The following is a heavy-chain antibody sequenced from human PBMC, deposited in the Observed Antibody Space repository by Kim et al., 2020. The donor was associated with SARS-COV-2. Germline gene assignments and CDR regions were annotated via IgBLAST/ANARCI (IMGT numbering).Heavy chain of an antibody. J-gene: IGHJ4*02. D-gene: IGHD6-13*01. Sequence: LKSRVTISVDTSKNQFSLKLSSVTAADTAVYYCARAPAYSSSWPRSFDYWGQGTLVTVSS. V-gene: IGHV4-31*02. CDR3: ARAPAYSSSWPRSFDY.